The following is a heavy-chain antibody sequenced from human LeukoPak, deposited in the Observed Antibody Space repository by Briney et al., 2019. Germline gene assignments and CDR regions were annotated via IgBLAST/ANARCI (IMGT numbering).Heavy chain of an antibody. Sequence: SETLSLTCAVSGRSFSGFFWSWIRQPPGKGLEWIGDINHSGGTNYNPSLKSRVTISVDTSKNQFSLKLSSVTAADTAVYYCARDWRTYDYVWGSLIDWGQGTLVTVSS. CDR3: ARDWRTYDYVWGSLID. CDR2: INHSGGT. J-gene: IGHJ4*02. V-gene: IGHV4-34*01. D-gene: IGHD3-16*01. CDR1: GRSFSGFF.